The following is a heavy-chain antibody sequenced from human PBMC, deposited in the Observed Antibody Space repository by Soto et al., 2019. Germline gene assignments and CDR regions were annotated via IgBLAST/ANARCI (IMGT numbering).Heavy chain of an antibody. CDR3: ARDRWDCSGGSCYSYYYGMDV. CDR1: GFTFSSYS. D-gene: IGHD2-15*01. Sequence: EVQLVESGGGLVKPGGSLRLSCAASGFTFSSYSMNWVRQAPGKGLEWVSSISSSSSYIYYADSVKGRFTISRDNAKNSLYLKMNSLRAEDTAVYYCARDRWDCSGGSCYSYYYGMDVWGQGTTVTVSS. J-gene: IGHJ6*02. V-gene: IGHV3-21*01. CDR2: ISSSSSYI.